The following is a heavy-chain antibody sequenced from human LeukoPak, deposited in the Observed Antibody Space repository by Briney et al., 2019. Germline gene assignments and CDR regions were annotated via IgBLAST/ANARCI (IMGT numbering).Heavy chain of an antibody. V-gene: IGHV7-4-1*02. CDR3: ARVVWHDVDTAMSDAFDI. CDR2: INTNTGNP. Sequence: ASVKVSCKASGYTFTSYAMNWVRQAPGQGLEWMGWINTNTGNPTYAQGFTGRFVFSLDTSVSTAYLQISSLKAEDTAVYYCARVVWHDVDTAMSDAFDIWDQGTMVTVSS. J-gene: IGHJ3*02. D-gene: IGHD5-18*01. CDR1: GYTFTSYA.